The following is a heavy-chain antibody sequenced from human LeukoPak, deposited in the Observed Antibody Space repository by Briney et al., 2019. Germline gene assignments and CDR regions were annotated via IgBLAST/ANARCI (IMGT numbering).Heavy chain of an antibody. CDR3: AKSDSFDP. CDR1: GFTFSGHW. Sequence: PGGSLRLSCATSGFTFSGHWMNWLRQPPGKGLEWVSRISSDGTITYYAGSVKGRFIISRDNARNTLYLQMNSLRVDDTAVYYCAKSDSFDPWGQGTLVTVSS. D-gene: IGHD3/OR15-3a*01. J-gene: IGHJ5*02. CDR2: ISSDGTIT. V-gene: IGHV3-74*01.